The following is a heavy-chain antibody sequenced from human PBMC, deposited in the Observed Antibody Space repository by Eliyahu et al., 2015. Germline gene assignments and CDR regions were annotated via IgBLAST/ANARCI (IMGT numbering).Heavy chain of an antibody. J-gene: IGHJ6*02. CDR3: ARDVPDYSGYYGMDV. CDR1: GFTFXSFG. Sequence: QVQLVQSGGEVKKAGASVRVSCKASGFTFXSFGFTWMRQAPGQGLEWVGWISGYNDNTDSAREFQDRVTLTTDISTDTVYLELRSLRPDDTAVYYCARDVPDYSGYYGMDVWGQGTTVTVSS. D-gene: IGHD2-15*01. CDR2: ISGYNDNT. V-gene: IGHV1-18*01.